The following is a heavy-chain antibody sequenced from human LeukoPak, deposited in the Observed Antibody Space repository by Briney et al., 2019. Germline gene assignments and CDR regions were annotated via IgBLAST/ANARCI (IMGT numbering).Heavy chain of an antibody. D-gene: IGHD2-2*01. CDR1: GFTFSSYA. V-gene: IGHV3-30-3*01. Sequence: GGSLRLSCAASGFTFSSYAMHWVRQAPGKGLEWVAVISYDGSNKYYADSVKGRFTISRDNSKNTLSLQMNSLRAEDTAVYYCAKAQTTQYCSSTSCSYDYWGEGTLVTVSS. CDR3: AKAQTTQYCSSTSCSYDY. J-gene: IGHJ4*02. CDR2: ISYDGSNK.